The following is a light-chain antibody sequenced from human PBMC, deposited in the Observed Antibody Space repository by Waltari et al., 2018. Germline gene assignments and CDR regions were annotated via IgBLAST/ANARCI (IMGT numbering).Light chain of an antibody. CDR1: HIGGKT. CDR3: QVWEGSSDHYV. J-gene: IGLJ1*01. V-gene: IGLV3-21*03. Sequence: SYVLTQPASVPVAPGKPARITCEGNHIGGKTVHWYQLRPGQAPVLVVHDDSDRPSGIPERFSGSNSGNTATLTISGVEVGDEGDYYCQVWEGSSDHYVFGTGTAVSV. CDR2: DDS.